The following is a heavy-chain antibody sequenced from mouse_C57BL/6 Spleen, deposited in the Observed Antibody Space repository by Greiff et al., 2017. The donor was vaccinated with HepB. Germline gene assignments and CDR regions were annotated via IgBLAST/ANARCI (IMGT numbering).Heavy chain of an antibody. CDR2: ISYDGSN. CDR1: GYSITSGYY. D-gene: IGHD2-12*01. V-gene: IGHV3-6*01. CDR3: ARDAHSEDYFDY. J-gene: IGHJ2*01. Sequence: QLQESGPGLVKPSQSLSLTCSVTGYSITSGYYWNWIRQFPGNKLEWMGYISYDGSNNYNPSLKNRISITRDTSKNQFFLKLNSVTTEDTATYYCARDAHSEDYFDYWGQGTTLTVSS.